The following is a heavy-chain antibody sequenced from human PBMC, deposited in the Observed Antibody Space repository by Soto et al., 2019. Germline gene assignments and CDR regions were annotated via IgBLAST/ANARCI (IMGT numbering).Heavy chain of an antibody. D-gene: IGHD3-10*01. J-gene: IGHJ5*02. CDR3: ARGQGGKVRGVKINWFDP. V-gene: IGHV1-18*01. CDR2: ISAYNGNT. CDR1: GYTFTSYG. Sequence: QVQLVQSGAEVKKPGASVKVSCKASGYTFTSYGISWVRQAPGQGLEWMGWISAYNGNTNYAQKLKGRVTITTDTSTSTAYMELRSLRSDDTAVYYCARGQGGKVRGVKINWFDPWGQGTLVTVSS.